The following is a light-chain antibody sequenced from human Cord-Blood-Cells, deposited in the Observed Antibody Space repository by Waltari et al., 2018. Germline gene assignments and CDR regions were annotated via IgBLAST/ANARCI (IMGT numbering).Light chain of an antibody. CDR3: CSYAGSSTLV. V-gene: IGLV2-23*01. CDR2: SGS. J-gene: IGLJ2*01. Sequence: QSALTQPASVSGSPGQSITISCTGTSSDVGSYNLVSWYQQHPGKAPKLMIYSGSKRPSGVSNRFAGSKSGNTASLTISGLQAEDEADYYCCSYAGSSTLVFGGGTKLTVL. CDR1: SSDVGSYNL.